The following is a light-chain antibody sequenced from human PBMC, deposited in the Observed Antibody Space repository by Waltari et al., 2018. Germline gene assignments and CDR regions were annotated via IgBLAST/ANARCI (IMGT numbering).Light chain of an antibody. CDR3: QQYENFPYS. Sequence: DVQLTQSPSSLSASVGDRVTITCQASQEIYNYFNWFQQQPGKAPKILIYDASNLETGVPSRVSGSRSGTDFTITISSLQPEDVATYYCQQYENFPYSFGQGTKLEIK. V-gene: IGKV1-33*01. CDR1: QEIYNY. CDR2: DAS. J-gene: IGKJ2*03.